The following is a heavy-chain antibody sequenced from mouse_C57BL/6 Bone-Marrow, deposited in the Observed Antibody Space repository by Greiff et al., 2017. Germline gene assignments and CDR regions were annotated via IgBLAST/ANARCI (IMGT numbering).Heavy chain of an antibody. Sequence: QVTLKESGPGISQPSQTLSLTCSFSGFSLSTSGMGVGWIRQPSGKGLEWLAHIWWDDDKYYNPALKSRLTISKDTSKNQVFLKIASVDSADTATYFCARVSYLLRPGFAYWGQGTLVTVSA. V-gene: IGHV8-8*01. CDR1: GFSLSTSGMG. CDR3: ARVSYLLRPGFAY. J-gene: IGHJ3*01. CDR2: IWWDDDK. D-gene: IGHD1-2*01.